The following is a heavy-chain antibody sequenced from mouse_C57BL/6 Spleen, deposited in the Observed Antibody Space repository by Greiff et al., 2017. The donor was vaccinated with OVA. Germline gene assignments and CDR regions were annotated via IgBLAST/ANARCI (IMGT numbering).Heavy chain of an antibody. V-gene: IGHV1-55*01. CDR1: GYTFTSYW. CDR2: IYPGSGST. Sequence: QVQLQQPGAELVKPGASVKMSCKASGYTFTSYWITWVKQRPGQGLEWIGDIYPGSGSTNYNEKFKSKATLTVDTSSSTAYMQLSSLTSEDSAVYYCARRVLYDYDWYFDVWGTGTTVTVSS. CDR3: ARRVLYDYDWYFDV. D-gene: IGHD2-4*01. J-gene: IGHJ1*03.